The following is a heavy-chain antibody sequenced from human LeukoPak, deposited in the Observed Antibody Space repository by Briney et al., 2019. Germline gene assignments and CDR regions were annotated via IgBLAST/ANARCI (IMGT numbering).Heavy chain of an antibody. Sequence: SETLSLTCTVSGGSTSSGNYYWGWIRQPPGKGLEWIGGISSSGNTYYNPSLKSRITIFIDTSKNHFSLKLSSVSAADTAVYYCARLGAGPTYYDFWSGYSSFYFDYWGQGTLVTVSS. J-gene: IGHJ4*02. CDR1: GGSTSSGNYY. CDR2: ISSSGNT. D-gene: IGHD3-3*01. V-gene: IGHV4-39*02. CDR3: ARLGAGPTYYDFWSGYSSFYFDY.